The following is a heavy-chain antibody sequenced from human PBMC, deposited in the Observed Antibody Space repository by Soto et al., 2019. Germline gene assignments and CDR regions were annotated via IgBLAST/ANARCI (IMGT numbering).Heavy chain of an antibody. CDR2: ISSSSSYI. CDR1: GFTFSSYS. CDR3: ARKMAAAIDAFDI. J-gene: IGHJ3*02. D-gene: IGHD6-13*01. V-gene: IGHV3-21*01. Sequence: EVQLVESGGGLDKPGGSLRLSCAASGFTFSSYSMNWVRQAPGKGLEWVSSISSSSSYIYYADSVKGRFTISRDNAKNSLYLQMNRLRAEDTAVYYCARKMAAAIDAFDIWGQGTMVTVSS.